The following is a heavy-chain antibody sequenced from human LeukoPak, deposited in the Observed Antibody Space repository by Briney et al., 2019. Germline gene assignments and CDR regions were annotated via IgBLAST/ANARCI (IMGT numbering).Heavy chain of an antibody. Sequence: SGGSLRLSCAASGFTSSSYWITWVRQTPGKGLEWVANIRMDGGEQYYMDSVEGRFTISRDNAKNSLYLQMYSLRPEDTAVYYCARDKGSNSAYWGRGTLVTVSS. CDR2: IRMDGGEQ. J-gene: IGHJ4*02. CDR3: ARDKGSNSAY. D-gene: IGHD5-24*01. V-gene: IGHV3-7*01. CDR1: GFTSSSYW.